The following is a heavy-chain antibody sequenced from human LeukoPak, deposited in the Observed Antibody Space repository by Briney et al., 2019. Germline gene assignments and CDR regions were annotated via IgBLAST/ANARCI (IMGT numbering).Heavy chain of an antibody. D-gene: IGHD3-3*01. Sequence: GGSLRLSCAASGFTFSSYAMSWVRQAPGKGLEWVAVISYDGSNKYYADSVKGRFTISRDNSKNTLYLQMNSLRAEDTAVYYCARVGHRGYDFWSGYYDYYYGMDVWGQGTTVTVSS. CDR2: ISYDGSNK. J-gene: IGHJ6*02. CDR3: ARVGHRGYDFWSGYYDYYYGMDV. V-gene: IGHV3-30-3*01. CDR1: GFTFSSYA.